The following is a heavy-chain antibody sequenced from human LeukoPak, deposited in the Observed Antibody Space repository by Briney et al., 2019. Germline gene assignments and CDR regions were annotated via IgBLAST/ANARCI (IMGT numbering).Heavy chain of an antibody. CDR3: ARPRTNYCSGGSCYSGWFDP. CDR1: GGSFSGYY. Sequence: SETLSLTCAVYGGSFSGYYWSWIRQPPGKGLEWIGEINHSGSTNYNPSLKSRVTISVDTSKNRFSLKLSSVTAADTAVYYCARPRTNYCSGGSCYSGWFDPWGQGTLVTVSS. CDR2: INHSGST. D-gene: IGHD2-15*01. J-gene: IGHJ5*02. V-gene: IGHV4-34*01.